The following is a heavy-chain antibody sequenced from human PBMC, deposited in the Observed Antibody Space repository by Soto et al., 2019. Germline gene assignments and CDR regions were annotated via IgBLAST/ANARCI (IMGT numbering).Heavy chain of an antibody. D-gene: IGHD6-19*01. J-gene: IGHJ4*02. Sequence: PGGSLRLSCAASGFTFSSYAMNWVRQVPGWGLEWVAVMSYDGSYKYYADSVKGRFTISRDNSKNTLYLQMNSLRAEDTAVYYCARVNSYASGWYTFDYWGQGTLVTVS. CDR3: ARVNSYASGWYTFDY. CDR1: GFTFSSYA. V-gene: IGHV3-30-3*01. CDR2: MSYDGSYK.